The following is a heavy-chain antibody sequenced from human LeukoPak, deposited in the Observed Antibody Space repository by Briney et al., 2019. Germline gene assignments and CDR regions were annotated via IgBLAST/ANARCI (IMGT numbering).Heavy chain of an antibody. J-gene: IGHJ4*02. CDR3: AREPTAMIL. CDR1: GFTFSSYA. Sequence: GGSLRLSCAASGFTFSSYAMNWVRQTPGKGLEWVSSISSSSTYIYYADSVKGRFTISRDNAKNSPYLQMNSLRAEDTAVYYCAREPTAMILWGQGTLVTVSS. D-gene: IGHD5-18*01. CDR2: ISSSSTYI. V-gene: IGHV3-21*01.